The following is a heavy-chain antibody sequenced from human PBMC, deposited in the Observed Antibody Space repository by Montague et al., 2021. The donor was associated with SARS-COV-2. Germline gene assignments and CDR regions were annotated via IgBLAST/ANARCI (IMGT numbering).Heavy chain of an antibody. CDR2: KYYSGST. Sequence: SETLSLTCTVSGGSVSSGSYFWNWIRQPPGKGLEWIGYKYYSGSTNYNPSLKSRVTISVDKSKNQFSLKLTSVTAADTAVYYCARTRFESRGYYILPFDYWGQGTLVTVSS. CDR3: ARTRFESRGYYILPFDY. V-gene: IGHV4-61*01. J-gene: IGHJ4*02. CDR1: GGSVSSGSYF. D-gene: IGHD3-22*01.